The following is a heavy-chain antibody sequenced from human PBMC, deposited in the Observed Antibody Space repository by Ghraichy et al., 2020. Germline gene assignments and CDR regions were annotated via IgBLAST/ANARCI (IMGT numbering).Heavy chain of an antibody. Sequence: GGSISSYYWSWIRQPPGKGLEWIGYIYYSGSTNYNPSLKSRVTISVDTSKNQFSLKLSSVTAADTAVYYCAREETWNWYFDLWGRDTLVTVSS. V-gene: IGHV4-59*01. J-gene: IGHJ2*01. CDR3: AREETWNWYFDL. CDR1: GGSISSYY. D-gene: IGHD5-12*01. CDR2: IYYSGST.